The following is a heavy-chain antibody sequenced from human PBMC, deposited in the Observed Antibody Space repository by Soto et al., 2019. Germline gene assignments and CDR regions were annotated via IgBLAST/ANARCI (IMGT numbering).Heavy chain of an antibody. CDR1: GFSYSSSG. J-gene: IGHJ4*02. CDR3: EKDHLLTTVTTVGD. V-gene: IGHV3-30*18. Sequence: PGGSLRLSGAAGGFSYSSSGMHWVLQAPGKGLEWVAVISYHGNDKYYAESVKGRFTISRDNFKNTLYLQMDSLRVEATAVYYSEKDHLLTTVTTVGDWGQGTLVTVYS. CDR2: ISYHGNDK. D-gene: IGHD4-17*01.